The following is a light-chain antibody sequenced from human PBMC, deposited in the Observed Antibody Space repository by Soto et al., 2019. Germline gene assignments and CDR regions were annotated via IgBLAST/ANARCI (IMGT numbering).Light chain of an antibody. J-gene: IGKJ4*01. CDR1: QSTSSN. CDR3: QQYNNWPLT. V-gene: IGKV3-15*01. CDR2: GAS. Sequence: EIVMTQSPATLSVSPGERATLSCRAGQSTSSNLAWYQQKPGQAPRLLIYGASTGATGIPARFSGSGSGTEFTLTISSLQSEDFAVYYCQQYNNWPLTFGGGTKVEIK.